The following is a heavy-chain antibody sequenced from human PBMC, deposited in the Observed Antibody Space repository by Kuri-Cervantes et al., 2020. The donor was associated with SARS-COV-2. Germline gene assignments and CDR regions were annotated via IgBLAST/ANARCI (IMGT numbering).Heavy chain of an antibody. CDR3: ARAIDSSGYYYLHFDY. J-gene: IGHJ4*02. CDR1: GYTLTELS. CDR2: FDPEDGET. V-gene: IGHV1-24*01. Sequence: ASVKVSCKVSGYTLTELSMHWVRQAPGKGLEWMGGFDPEDGETIYAQKFQGRVTMTEDTSTDTAYMELSSLRSEDTAVYYCARAIDSSGYYYLHFDYWGQGTLVTVSS. D-gene: IGHD3-22*01.